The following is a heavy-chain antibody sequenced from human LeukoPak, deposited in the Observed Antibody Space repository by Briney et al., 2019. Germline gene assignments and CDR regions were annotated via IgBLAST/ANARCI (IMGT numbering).Heavy chain of an antibody. J-gene: IGHJ4*02. CDR3: ARVSGYRTLSFDY. D-gene: IGHD6-25*01. CDR1: GFTFSSYA. V-gene: IGHV3-23*01. CDR2: ISGSGGST. Sequence: PGGSLRLSCAASGFTFSSYAMNWVRQAPGKGLEWVSSISGSGGSTYYADSVKGRFTISRDNAKSTLYLQMNSLRADDTAVYYCARVSGYRTLSFDYWGQGTLVTVSS.